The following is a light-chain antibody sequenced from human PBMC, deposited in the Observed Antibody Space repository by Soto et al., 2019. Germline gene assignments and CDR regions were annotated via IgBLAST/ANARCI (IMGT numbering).Light chain of an antibody. CDR3: SSYTSSSTLEI. V-gene: IGLV2-14*01. J-gene: IGLJ1*01. CDR1: GSDVGGYNY. Sequence: SVLTQPASVSGSPGQSITISCTGTGSDVGGYNYVSWYQQHPGKAPKLMIYDVSNRPSGVSNRFSGSKSGNTASLTISGLQAEDEADYYCSSYTSSSTLEIFGTGTKVTVL. CDR2: DVS.